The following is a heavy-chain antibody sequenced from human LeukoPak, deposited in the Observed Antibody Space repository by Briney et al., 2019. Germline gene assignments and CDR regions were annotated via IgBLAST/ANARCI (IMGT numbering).Heavy chain of an antibody. Sequence: ASVKVSCKASGYTFTGYYMHWVRQAPGQGLEWMGWINPNSGGTNYAQKFQGRVTMTRDTSISTAYMELSSLRSEDTAVYYCARAKFDGFGELPYWGQGTLVTVSS. CDR1: GYTFTGYY. V-gene: IGHV1-2*02. CDR3: ARAKFDGFGELPY. J-gene: IGHJ4*02. D-gene: IGHD3-10*01. CDR2: INPNSGGT.